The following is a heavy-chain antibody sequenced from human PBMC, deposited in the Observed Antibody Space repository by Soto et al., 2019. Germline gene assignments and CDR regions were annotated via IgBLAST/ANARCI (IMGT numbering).Heavy chain of an antibody. CDR2: IKSKTDGGTT. CDR1: GFTFSNAW. Sequence: GGSLRLSCAASGFTFSNAWMNWVRQAPGKGLEWVGRIKSKTDGGTTDYAAPVKGRFTISRDDSKNTLYLQMNSLKTEDTAVYYCTTAGIAAGFLVVAPAEYFQHWGQGTLVTVSS. CDR3: TTAGIAAGFLVVAPAEYFQH. V-gene: IGHV3-15*07. J-gene: IGHJ1*01. D-gene: IGHD6-13*01.